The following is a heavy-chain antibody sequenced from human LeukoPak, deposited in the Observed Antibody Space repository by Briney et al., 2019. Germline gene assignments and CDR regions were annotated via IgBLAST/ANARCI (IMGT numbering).Heavy chain of an antibody. CDR1: GGSFSGYY. CDR3: ALLGFYYDSSGYYPYGMDV. V-gene: IGHV4-34*01. CDR2: INHSGST. J-gene: IGHJ6*02. Sequence: SETLSLTCAVYGGSFSGYYWSWIRQPPGKGLGWIGEINHSGSTNYNPSLKSRVTISVDTSKNQFSLKPSSVTAADTAVYYCALLGFYYDSSGYYPYGMDVWGQGTTVTVSS. D-gene: IGHD3-22*01.